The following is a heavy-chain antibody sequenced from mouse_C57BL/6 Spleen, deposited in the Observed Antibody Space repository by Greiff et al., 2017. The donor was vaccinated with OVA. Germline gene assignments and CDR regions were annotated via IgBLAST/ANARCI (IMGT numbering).Heavy chain of an antibody. CDR3: AVIGDY. CDR2: ISSGGSYT. Sequence: EVLLVESGGDLVKPGGSLKLSCAASGFTFSSYGMSWVRQTPDKRLEWVATISSGGSYTYYPDSVKGRFTISRDNAKNTLYLQMSSLKSEDTAMYYCAVIGDYWGQGTTLTVSS. CDR1: GFTFSSYG. V-gene: IGHV5-6*01. J-gene: IGHJ2*01. D-gene: IGHD3-1*01.